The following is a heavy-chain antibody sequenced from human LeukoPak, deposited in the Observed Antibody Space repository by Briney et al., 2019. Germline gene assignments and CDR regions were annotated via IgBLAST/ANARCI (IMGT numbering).Heavy chain of an antibody. J-gene: IGHJ3*02. V-gene: IGHV3-30*02. Sequence: GGPLRLSCAASGVTFCIYGVHRGREAPGKGLGGGAFIREDGSNKYYAAAVKSRFTITRNNSKNTLFLQMNSLRAEDTAVYYCAKRIWFGDNDGAFDIWGQGTMVTVSS. CDR2: IREDGSNK. D-gene: IGHD3-10*01. CDR3: AKRIWFGDNDGAFDI. CDR1: GVTFCIYG.